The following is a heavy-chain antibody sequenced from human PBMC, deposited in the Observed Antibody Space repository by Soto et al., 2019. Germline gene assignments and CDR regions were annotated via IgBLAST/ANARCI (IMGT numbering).Heavy chain of an antibody. CDR1: GYTFTSYG. J-gene: IGHJ5*02. D-gene: IGHD3-22*01. CDR2: ISAYNGNT. V-gene: IGHV1-18*01. CDR3: ARDISSHNSYDSSGSVSNCFDP. Sequence: ASVKVSCKASGYTFTSYGISWVRQAPGQGLEWMGWISAYNGNTNYAQKLQGRVTMTTDTSTSTAYMELRSLRSDDTAVYYCARDISSHNSYDSSGSVSNCFDPWGQGTLVTVSS.